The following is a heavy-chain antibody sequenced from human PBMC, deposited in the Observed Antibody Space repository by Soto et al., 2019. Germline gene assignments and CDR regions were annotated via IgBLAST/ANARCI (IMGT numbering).Heavy chain of an antibody. CDR2: IKSKADGETT. D-gene: IGHD3-3*01. Sequence: EVQLVESGGGLVKPGGSLGLSCAASGLTFKNVWMHWVRQAPGKGLEWVGRIKSKADGETTDYTEPVKGRFTISRDDSKNTLYLQMNSLKTEDTAVYYCNGYYDFWGGHTPLWGQGTLVTVSS. J-gene: IGHJ4*02. CDR1: GLTFKNVW. CDR3: NGYYDFWGGHTPL. V-gene: IGHV3-15*07.